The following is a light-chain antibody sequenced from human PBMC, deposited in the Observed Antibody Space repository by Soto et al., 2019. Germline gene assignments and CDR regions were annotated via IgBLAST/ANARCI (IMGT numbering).Light chain of an antibody. CDR2: GAS. V-gene: IGKV3-20*01. J-gene: IGKJ5*01. Sequence: EIVLTQSPGTLSLSPGERATLSCRASQSVSSSYLAWYQQKSGQAPRLLIYGASSRATGIPDRFSGRGSGTDFTLTISRLEPEDFEAYYCQQYGSSPITFGQGTRLEIK. CDR3: QQYGSSPIT. CDR1: QSVSSSY.